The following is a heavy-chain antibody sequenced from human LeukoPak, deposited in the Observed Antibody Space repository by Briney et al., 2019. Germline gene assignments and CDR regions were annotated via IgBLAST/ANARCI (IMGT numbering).Heavy chain of an antibody. D-gene: IGHD2-8*01. V-gene: IGHV3-23*01. CDR2: FSGSGGTS. J-gene: IGHJ6*03. CDR3: ANGNRCTSPNCLGYYYFYMDV. CDR1: GFTFSSYA. Sequence: GGSLRLSCAASGFTFSSYAMNWVRQAPGRGLEWVSGFSGSGGTSYYADSVKGRFTISRDNSKNTLYLQMNSLRAEDTAVYYCANGNRCTSPNCLGYYYFYMDVWGKGTTVTVSS.